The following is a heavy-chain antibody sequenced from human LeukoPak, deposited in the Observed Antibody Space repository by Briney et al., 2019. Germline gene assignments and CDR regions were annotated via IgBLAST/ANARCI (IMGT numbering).Heavy chain of an antibody. CDR1: GFTFSSYW. D-gene: IGHD5-18*01. V-gene: IGHV4-39*01. CDR2: IYYSGST. Sequence: GSLRLSCAASGFTFSSYWMSWIRQPPGKGLEWIGSIYYSGSTYYNPSLKSRVTISVDTSKNQFSLKLSSVTAADTAVYYCARLGKYSYGFDYWGQGTLVTVSS. CDR3: ARLGKYSYGFDY. J-gene: IGHJ4*02.